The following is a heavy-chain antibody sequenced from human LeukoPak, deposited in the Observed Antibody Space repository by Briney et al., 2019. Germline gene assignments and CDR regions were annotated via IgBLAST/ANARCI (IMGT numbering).Heavy chain of an antibody. Sequence: GGSLRLSCAASGFTFSSYGMHWVRQAPGKGLERVAVISYDGSNKYYADSVKGRFTISRDNSKNTLCLQMNSLRAEDTAVYYCAKGYSYADYWGQGTLVTVSS. D-gene: IGHD5-18*01. V-gene: IGHV3-30*18. CDR3: AKGYSYADY. J-gene: IGHJ4*02. CDR2: ISYDGSNK. CDR1: GFTFSSYG.